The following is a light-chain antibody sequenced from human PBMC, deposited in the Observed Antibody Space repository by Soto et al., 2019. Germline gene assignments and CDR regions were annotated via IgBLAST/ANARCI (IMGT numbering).Light chain of an antibody. CDR2: DAR. V-gene: IGLV3-21*02. CDR1: NIGRKS. CDR3: QLWDSNSDHVV. J-gene: IGLJ2*01. Sequence: SYELTQPPSVSVAPGQTASITCGGSNIGRKSVHWYQQKPGQAPVVVVYDARDRPSGIPERFSGSNSGNTATLTLSRVEAGDEADDYCQLWDSNSDHVVFGGGTKLTVL.